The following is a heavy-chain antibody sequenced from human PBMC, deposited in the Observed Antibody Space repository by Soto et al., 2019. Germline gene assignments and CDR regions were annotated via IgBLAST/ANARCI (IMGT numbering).Heavy chain of an antibody. CDR2: IYNSGST. V-gene: IGHV4-59*01. D-gene: IGHD4-17*01. CDR1: GGCIGSFY. J-gene: IGHJ4*02. Sequence: PSQTLPLTSTVSGGCIGSFYWRWIRQPTGKGLEWIAYIYNSGSTNYNPSLKSRVSISAETSKNHFARKLSPVTAADAAVYYCAYGDSPGPFANWGQGTLVTVSS. CDR3: AYGDSPGPFAN.